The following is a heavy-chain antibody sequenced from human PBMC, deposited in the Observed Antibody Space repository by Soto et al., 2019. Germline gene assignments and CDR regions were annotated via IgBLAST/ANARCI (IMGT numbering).Heavy chain of an antibody. CDR1: GGSFSGYY. J-gene: IGHJ5*02. CDR2: INHSGST. CDR3: ARGLISRAYVWFGEPGVWFDP. V-gene: IGHV4-34*01. Sequence: SETLSLTCAVYGGSFSGYYWSWIRQPPGKGLEWIGEINHSGSTNYNPSLKSRVTISVDTSKNQFSLKLSSVTAADTAVYYCARGLISRAYVWFGEPGVWFDPWGQGTMVTVSS. D-gene: IGHD3-10*01.